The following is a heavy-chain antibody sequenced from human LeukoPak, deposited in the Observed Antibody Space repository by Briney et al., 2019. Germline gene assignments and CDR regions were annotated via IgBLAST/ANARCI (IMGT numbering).Heavy chain of an antibody. CDR3: ARCPRSDTIFGVVIIPADYYGMDV. V-gene: IGHV1-3*01. CDR1: GYIFINYA. D-gene: IGHD3-3*01. J-gene: IGHJ6*02. Sequence: ASVKVSCKASGYIFINYAIHWVRQAPGQRLEWMGWINAGNGNTKYSQKFQGRVTITRDTSASTAYMELSSLRSEDTAVYYCARCPRSDTIFGVVIIPADYYGMDVWGQGTTVTVSS. CDR2: INAGNGNT.